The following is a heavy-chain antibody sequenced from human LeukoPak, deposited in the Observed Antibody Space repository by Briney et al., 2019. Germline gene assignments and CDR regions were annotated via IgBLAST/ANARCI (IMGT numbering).Heavy chain of an antibody. CDR1: GYTFTNFG. CDR2: ISAYNGNT. Sequence: ASVRVSCKASGYTFTNFGISWVRQAPGQGLEWMGWISAYNGNTNYPQRLQGRVTMTTDTSTSTAYMEPRSLRSDDTAVYYCARDRDYGDYNTQDLFVYWGQGTLVTVSS. D-gene: IGHD4-17*01. CDR3: ARDRDYGDYNTQDLFVY. V-gene: IGHV1-18*01. J-gene: IGHJ4*02.